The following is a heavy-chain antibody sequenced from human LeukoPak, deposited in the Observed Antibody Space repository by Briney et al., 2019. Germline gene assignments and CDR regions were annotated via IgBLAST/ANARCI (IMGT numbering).Heavy chain of an antibody. J-gene: IGHJ5*02. D-gene: IGHD6-13*01. CDR1: GYTFTSYD. V-gene: IGHV1-8*01. CDR2: MNPNSGNT. Sequence: ASVKVSCKASGYTFTSYDINWVRQATGQGLEWMGWMNPNSGNTGYAQKFQGRVTMTRNTSISTAYMELSSLRSEDTAVYYCARGESSSWYRGGWFDPWGQGTLVTVSS. CDR3: ARGESSSWYRGGWFDP.